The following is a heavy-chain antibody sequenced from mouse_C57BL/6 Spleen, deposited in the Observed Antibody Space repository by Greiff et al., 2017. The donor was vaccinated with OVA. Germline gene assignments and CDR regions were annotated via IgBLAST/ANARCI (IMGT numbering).Heavy chain of an antibody. CDR2: ISSGSSTI. CDR3: ARVLYGSSYVYFDY. V-gene: IGHV5-17*01. CDR1: GFTFSDYG. J-gene: IGHJ2*01. Sequence: EVKLQESGGGLVKPGGSLKLSCAASGFTFSDYGMHWVRQAPEKGLEWVAYISSGSSTIYYADTVKGRFTISRDNAKNTLFLQMTSLRSEDTSMYYCARVLYGSSYVYFDYWGQGTTLTVSS. D-gene: IGHD1-1*01.